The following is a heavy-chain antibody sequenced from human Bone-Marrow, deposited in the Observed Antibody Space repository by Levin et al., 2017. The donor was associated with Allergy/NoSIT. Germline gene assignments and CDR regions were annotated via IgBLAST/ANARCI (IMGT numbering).Heavy chain of an antibody. CDR1: GFTFSSYA. CDR3: AKFPRTVLGMDV. D-gene: IGHD2-8*02. V-gene: IGHV3-23*01. CDR2: ISGSGGST. Sequence: PGESLKISCAASGFTFSSYAMSWVRQAPGKGLEWVSAISGSGGSTYYADSVKGRFTISRDNSKNTLYLQMNSLRAEDTAVYYCAKFPRTVLGMDVWGKGTTVTVSS. J-gene: IGHJ6*04.